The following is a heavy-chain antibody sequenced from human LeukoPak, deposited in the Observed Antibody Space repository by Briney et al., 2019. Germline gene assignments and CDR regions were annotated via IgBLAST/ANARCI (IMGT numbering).Heavy chain of an antibody. CDR2: ISAYNGNT. CDR3: ARDHYDFWSGYYYYFDY. CDR1: GYTFTSYG. V-gene: IGHV1-18*01. J-gene: IGHJ4*02. Sequence: ASVKVSCKASGYTFTSYGISWVRQAPGQGLEWMGWISAYNGNTNYAQKLQGRVTMTTDTSTSTAYMELRSLRSDDTAVYYCARDHYDFWSGYYYYFDYWGQGTPVTVSS. D-gene: IGHD3-3*01.